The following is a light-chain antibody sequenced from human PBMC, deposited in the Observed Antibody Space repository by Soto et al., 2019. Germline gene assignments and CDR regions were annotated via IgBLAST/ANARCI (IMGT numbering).Light chain of an antibody. Sequence: EIVLTQSPATLSLSPGERATLSCRASQSISNNLAWYQQKPGQAPRLLIYDASNRATGIPARFSGSGSGTDFTHTISSLEPEDFAVYYCQQRSNWLALTFGGGTKVEIK. CDR1: QSISNN. CDR2: DAS. V-gene: IGKV3-11*01. CDR3: QQRSNWLALT. J-gene: IGKJ4*01.